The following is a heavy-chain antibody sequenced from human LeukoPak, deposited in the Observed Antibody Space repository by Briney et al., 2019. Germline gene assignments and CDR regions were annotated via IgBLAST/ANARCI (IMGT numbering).Heavy chain of an antibody. V-gene: IGHV4-38-2*02. CDR2: LSQSETLYQSGNS. CDR1: GYSISTGYY. J-gene: IGHJ5*02. CDR3: APFFWSGYSS. Sequence: SETLSLTCTVSGYSISTGYYWGWIRPPPGRGLEWIGNLSQSETLYQSGNSKYNPSLKRRNTISLDTSKNQFSLKLSSVTAPDTAVYYCAPFFWSGYSSWGQGTLVTVSS. D-gene: IGHD3-3*01.